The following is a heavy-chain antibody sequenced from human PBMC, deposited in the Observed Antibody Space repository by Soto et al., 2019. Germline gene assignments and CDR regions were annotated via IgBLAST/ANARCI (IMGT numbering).Heavy chain of an antibody. D-gene: IGHD5-18*01. J-gene: IGHJ6*02. Sequence: QVQLQESGPGLVKPSQTPSLTCTVSGGSIGSGGYYWSWVRQHPRKGLEWIGTIYYSGNTYYNPSLKSLLTISVDTSKNQFSLNLSSVTAADTAVYYCARDRLMATAGTARHYFGLDVWGQGTTVTVS. CDR3: ARDRLMATAGTARHYFGLDV. CDR1: GGSIGSGGYY. CDR2: IYYSGNT. V-gene: IGHV4-31*01.